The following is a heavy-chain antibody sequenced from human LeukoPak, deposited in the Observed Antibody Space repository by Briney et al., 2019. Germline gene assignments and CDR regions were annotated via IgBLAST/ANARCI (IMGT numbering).Heavy chain of an antibody. D-gene: IGHD6-13*01. CDR3: ARSKAAADPYYHYYGMDV. Sequence: GGSLRLSCAASGFTFSTYAMHWVRQAPGKGLEWVAVMSYDGSNIYYAASVKGRFTIYRDNSKNTLYLQMNSLRAEDTAMYYCARSKAAADPYYHYYGMDVWGQGTTVTVSS. CDR2: MSYDGSNI. CDR1: GFTFSTYA. V-gene: IGHV3-30-3*01. J-gene: IGHJ6*02.